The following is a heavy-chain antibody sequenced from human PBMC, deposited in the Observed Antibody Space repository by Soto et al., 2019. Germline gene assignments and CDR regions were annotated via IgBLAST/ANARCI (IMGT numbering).Heavy chain of an antibody. V-gene: IGHV3-23*01. J-gene: IGHJ4*02. CDR2: ISASGGST. Sequence: EVQLLESGGGLVQGGESLRLSCPASGFTFSNYPMSWVRQVPGKGLEWVSSISASGGSTYYADSVRGRFTISRDNSKNTLYLQMNILRAEDTAVYYCAKNSLFVSGTKDYWGQGTLVTVSS. CDR1: GFTFSNYP. CDR3: AKNSLFVSGTKDY. D-gene: IGHD3-10*01.